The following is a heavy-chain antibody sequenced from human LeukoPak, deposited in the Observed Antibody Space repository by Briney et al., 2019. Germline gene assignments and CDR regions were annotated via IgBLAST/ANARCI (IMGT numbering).Heavy chain of an antibody. Sequence: GGSLRLSCAASGFTFSSYAMSWVRQAPGKGLEWVSGISGSGDNTYYADSVKGRFTISRDNSKNTLYLQMNSLRAEDTAVYYCARFRPGEGKQRHKSIAVAGTDYWGQGTLVTVYS. J-gene: IGHJ4*02. CDR1: GFTFSSYA. CDR2: ISGSGDNT. D-gene: IGHD6-19*01. V-gene: IGHV3-23*01. CDR3: ARFRPGEGKQRHKSIAVAGTDY.